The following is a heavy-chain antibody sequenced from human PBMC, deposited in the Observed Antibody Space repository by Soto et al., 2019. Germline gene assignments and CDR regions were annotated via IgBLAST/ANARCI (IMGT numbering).Heavy chain of an antibody. Sequence: EVQLVESGGGLVQPGGSLRLSCAASGFTFSSYWMHWVRQVPGKGLVWVSRINSDGSSTRYADSVKGRFTIPRDNANNTLYVHMNSLKAEDTAVYYCAREVNWNDGYYYGMDVWGQGTTVTVSS. CDR3: AREVNWNDGYYYGMDV. CDR1: GFTFSSYW. V-gene: IGHV3-74*01. J-gene: IGHJ6*02. CDR2: INSDGSST. D-gene: IGHD1-20*01.